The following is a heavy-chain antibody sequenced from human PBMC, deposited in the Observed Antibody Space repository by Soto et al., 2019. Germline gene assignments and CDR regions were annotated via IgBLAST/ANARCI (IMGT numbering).Heavy chain of an antibody. CDR3: ARERGHYDFWSGYFSGQYGMDV. CDR2: INPSGGST. D-gene: IGHD3-3*01. V-gene: IGHV1-46*01. Sequence: ASVKVSCKASGYTFTSYYMHWVRQAPGQGLEWMGIINPSGGSTSYAQKFQGRVTMTRDTSTSTVYMELSSLRSEDTAVYYCARERGHYDFWSGYFSGQYGMDVWGQGTTVTVSS. CDR1: GYTFTSYY. J-gene: IGHJ6*02.